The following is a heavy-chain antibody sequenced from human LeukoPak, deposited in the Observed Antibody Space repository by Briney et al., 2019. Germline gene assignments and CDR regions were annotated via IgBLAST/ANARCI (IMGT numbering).Heavy chain of an antibody. D-gene: IGHD1-26*01. CDR1: GFTFDDYA. Sequence: PGGSLRLSCAASGFTFDDYAMNWVRQAPGKGLEWVSGISWNSGSIGYADSVKGRFTISRDNAKNSLYLQMNSLRAEDTALYYCAKDLNLYSGSYLGPFDYWGQGTLVTVSS. V-gene: IGHV3-9*01. J-gene: IGHJ4*02. CDR3: AKDLNLYSGSYLGPFDY. CDR2: ISWNSGSI.